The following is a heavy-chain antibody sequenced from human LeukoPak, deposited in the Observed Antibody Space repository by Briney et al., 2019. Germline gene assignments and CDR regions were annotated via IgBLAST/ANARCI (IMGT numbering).Heavy chain of an antibody. V-gene: IGHV3-33*01. CDR2: IWYDGSNK. CDR3: ARDNTALDY. D-gene: IGHD5-18*01. Sequence: GRSLRLSCAASGFTFSSYGMHWVRQAPGKGLEWVAVIWYDGSNKYYADSVKGRFTISRDNSKNTLYLQMNSLGAEDTAVYYCARDNTALDYWAREPWSPSPQ. J-gene: IGHJ4*02. CDR1: GFTFSSYG.